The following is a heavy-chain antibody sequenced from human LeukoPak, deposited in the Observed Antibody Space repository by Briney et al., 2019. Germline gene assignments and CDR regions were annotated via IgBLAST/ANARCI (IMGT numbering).Heavy chain of an antibody. Sequence: PGGSLRLPCAASGFTFSSYEMNWVRQAPGKGLEWVSYISSSGSTIYYADSVKGRFTISRDNAKNSLYLQMNSLRAEDTAVYYCARDPDYDILTGYYRGGTYFDYWGQGTLVTVSS. CDR2: ISSSGSTI. CDR3: ARDPDYDILTGYYRGGTYFDY. V-gene: IGHV3-48*03. CDR1: GFTFSSYE. J-gene: IGHJ4*02. D-gene: IGHD3-9*01.